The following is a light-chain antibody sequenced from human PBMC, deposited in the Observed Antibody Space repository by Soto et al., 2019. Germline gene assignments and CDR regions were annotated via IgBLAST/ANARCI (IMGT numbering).Light chain of an antibody. J-gene: IGKJ1*01. CDR1: QSVSSSY. V-gene: IGKV3-20*01. Sequence: EIVFTHSPGTLSLSPGEISTLSCRASQSVSSSYLAWYEQKPGQAPRLLIYGASSRATGIPDRFSGSGSGTDFTLTISRLEPEDFAVYYCQQYGSSPLTFGQGTKVDIK. CDR2: GAS. CDR3: QQYGSSPLT.